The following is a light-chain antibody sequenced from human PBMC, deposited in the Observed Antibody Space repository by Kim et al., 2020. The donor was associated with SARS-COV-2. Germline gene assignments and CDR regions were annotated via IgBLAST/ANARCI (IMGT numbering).Light chain of an antibody. CDR1: SGDIGAYNY. CDR2: DVS. CDR3: SSYTTSTTYV. Sequence: GQSITISCIGTSGDIGAYNYVSWYQQHPGKAPRLIIYDVSKWPSGVSNRFSGSKSGNTASLTISGLRTEDEADYYCSSYTTSTTYVFGTGTKVTVL. J-gene: IGLJ1*01. V-gene: IGLV2-14*03.